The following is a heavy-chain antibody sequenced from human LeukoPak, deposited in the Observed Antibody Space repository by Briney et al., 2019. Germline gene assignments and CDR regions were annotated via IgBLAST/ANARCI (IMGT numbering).Heavy chain of an antibody. J-gene: IGHJ4*02. Sequence: GGSLRLSCAASGFTVSGIYMSWVRQAPGKGLEWVSVIYGGGSTYYADSVKGRFTISRDNAKNSLYLQMNSLRAEDTALYHCARKGYSGGAGGYWGQGTLVTVSS. CDR2: IYGGGST. V-gene: IGHV3-53*01. CDR3: ARKGYSGGAGGY. D-gene: IGHD6-13*01. CDR1: GFTVSGIY.